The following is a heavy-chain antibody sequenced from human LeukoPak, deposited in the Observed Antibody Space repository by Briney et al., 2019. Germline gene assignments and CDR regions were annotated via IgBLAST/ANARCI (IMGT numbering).Heavy chain of an antibody. V-gene: IGHV4-39*01. CDR1: GGSIRSSNYY. Sequence: PSETLSLTCTVSGGSIRSSNYYWGWVRQSPGEGLEWIVRLYYGGNPYNNPSLKTRFTISESTSKNQFSLRWTSVPAADTDVYYCATIQRWFAGTPNWGQGTLVIVSS. CDR2: LYYGGNP. D-gene: IGHD5-18*01. CDR3: ATIQRWFAGTPN. J-gene: IGHJ1*01.